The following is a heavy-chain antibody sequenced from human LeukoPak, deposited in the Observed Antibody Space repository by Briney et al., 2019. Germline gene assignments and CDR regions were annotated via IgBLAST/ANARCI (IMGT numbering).Heavy chain of an antibody. CDR2: ISYDGNSK. CDR3: FKQKTAYDILTGYYFSHAFDI. Sequence: GGSPRLLCAASCITFCSSGMHQGGLDSGKWLQSVAVISYDGNSKYYADSVKGRLTISRDNAKNSLYLQMNSLRAEDTAVYYFFKQKTAYDILTGYYFSHAFDIWGQGTMVTVSS. V-gene: IGHV3-30*03. D-gene: IGHD3-9*01. J-gene: IGHJ3*02. CDR1: CITFCSSG.